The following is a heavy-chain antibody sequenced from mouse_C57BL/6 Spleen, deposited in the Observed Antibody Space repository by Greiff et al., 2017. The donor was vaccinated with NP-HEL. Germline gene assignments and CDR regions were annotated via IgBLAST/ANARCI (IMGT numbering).Heavy chain of an antibody. D-gene: IGHD1-1*01. CDR2: IYPGNSDT. CDR3: TRSPYYYGSSYRFDY. Sequence: EVQLQQSGTVLARPGASVKMSCKTSGYTFTSYWMHWVKQRPGQGLEWIGAIYPGNSDTSYNQKFKGKAKLTAVTSASTAYMELSSLTNEDSAVYYCTRSPYYYGSSYRFDYWGQGTTLTVSS. CDR1: GYTFTSYW. J-gene: IGHJ2*01. V-gene: IGHV1-5*01.